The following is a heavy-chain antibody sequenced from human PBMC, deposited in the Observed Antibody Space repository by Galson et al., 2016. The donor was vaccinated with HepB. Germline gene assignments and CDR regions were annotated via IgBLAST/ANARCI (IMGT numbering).Heavy chain of an antibody. CDR3: ARILGKDGYNSSYGMDV. CDR2: IDWDDDK. J-gene: IGHJ6*02. Sequence: PALVKPTQTLTLTCTFSGFSLRNRGMCVSWIRQPPGKALEWLALIDWDDDKYYSTYLKARLTISKDTSKNQVVLTMTNMDPVDTATYYCARILGKDGYNSSYGMDVWGQGTTVTVSS. CDR1: GFSLRNRGMC. D-gene: IGHD5-24*01. V-gene: IGHV2-70*01.